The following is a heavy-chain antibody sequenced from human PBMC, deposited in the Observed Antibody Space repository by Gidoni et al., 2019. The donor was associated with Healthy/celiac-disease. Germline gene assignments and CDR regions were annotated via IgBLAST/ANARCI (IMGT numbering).Heavy chain of an antibody. CDR1: GGSISSYY. Sequence: QVQLQESGPGLVKPSETLSLTCTVSGGSISSYYWSWIRQPAGKGLEWIGRTYTSGSTNYNPSLKSRVTMSVDTSKNQFSLKLSSVTAADTAVYYCAREGTGRIDRPFDPWGQGTLVTVSS. V-gene: IGHV4-4*07. CDR3: AREGTGRIDRPFDP. D-gene: IGHD2-15*01. CDR2: TYTSGST. J-gene: IGHJ5*02.